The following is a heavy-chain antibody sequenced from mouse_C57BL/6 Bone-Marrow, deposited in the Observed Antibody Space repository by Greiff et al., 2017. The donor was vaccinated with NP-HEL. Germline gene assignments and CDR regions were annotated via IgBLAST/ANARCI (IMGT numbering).Heavy chain of an antibody. CDR3: PTSPTWFDY. CDR2: IDPENGDT. CDR1: GFNIKDDY. V-gene: IGHV14-4*01. Sequence: VQLQQSGAELVRPWASVSLSCTASGFNIKDDYMYWVKQRPEQGLVWIGWIDPENGDTEYASKFQSKTTITADTSSNTAYLQLSSLTSEATAVYYCPTSPTWFDYWGQGTLVTVSA. J-gene: IGHJ3*01.